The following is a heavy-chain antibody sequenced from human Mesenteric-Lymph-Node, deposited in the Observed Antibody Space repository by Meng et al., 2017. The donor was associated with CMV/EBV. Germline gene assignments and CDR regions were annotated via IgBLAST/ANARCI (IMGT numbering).Heavy chain of an antibody. Sequence: GGSLRLSCAASGFTVSSNYMSWVRQAPGKGLEWVSTTYSGGTTTYLADSVKGRFTISRDNAKNSLYLQMNSLRAEDTALYYCVGGGLFYFDYWGLGTLVTVSS. CDR1: GFTVSSNY. D-gene: IGHD2-8*02. CDR2: TYSGGTTT. CDR3: VGGGLFYFDY. V-gene: IGHV3-66*01. J-gene: IGHJ4*02.